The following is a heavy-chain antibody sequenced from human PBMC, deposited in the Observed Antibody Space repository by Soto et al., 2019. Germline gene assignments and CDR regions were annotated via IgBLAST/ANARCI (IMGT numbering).Heavy chain of an antibody. D-gene: IGHD3-3*01. J-gene: IGHJ4*02. CDR2: IYHIGST. CDR3: VRSVILSGGSYQGLIRLHYFDT. CDR1: GGSVSSTNW. V-gene: IGHV4-4*02. Sequence: SETLSLTCAVSGGSVSSTNWWSWVRQSPGKGLEWIGDIYHIGSTNYNPSLRGRVTISVDKSNNQFSLTLKYVTAADTAVYYCVRSVILSGGSYQGLIRLHYFDTWGPGTLVTVS.